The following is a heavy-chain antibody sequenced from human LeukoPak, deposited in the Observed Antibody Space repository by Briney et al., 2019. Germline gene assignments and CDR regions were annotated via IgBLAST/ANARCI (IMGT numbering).Heavy chain of an antibody. CDR1: GYTFTGYY. Sequence: GASVKVSCKASGYTFTGYYMHWVRQAPGQGLEWMGWINPNSGGTNYAQKFQGRVTMTRDTSISTAYMELSRLRSDDTAVYYCARSYSRGWGGGPDYWGQGPLVTVSS. CDR3: ARSYSRGWGGGPDY. J-gene: IGHJ4*02. CDR2: INPNSGGT. D-gene: IGHD6-19*01. V-gene: IGHV1-2*02.